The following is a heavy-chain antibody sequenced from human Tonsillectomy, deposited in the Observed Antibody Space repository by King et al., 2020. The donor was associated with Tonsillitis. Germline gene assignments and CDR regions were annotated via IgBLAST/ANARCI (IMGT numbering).Heavy chain of an antibody. CDR3: ARFRAFDI. V-gene: IGHV4-59*08. J-gene: IGHJ3*02. Sequence: VQLQEAGPGLVKPSETLSLTCTVSGGPISGFYWIWIRQPPGKGLEWIGCIYYSGTNYNPSLRSRVTITVDTSKNQCSLKLSSVTAADTAVYYCARFRAFDIWGQGTMVTVSS. CDR2: IYYSGT. CDR1: GGPISGFY.